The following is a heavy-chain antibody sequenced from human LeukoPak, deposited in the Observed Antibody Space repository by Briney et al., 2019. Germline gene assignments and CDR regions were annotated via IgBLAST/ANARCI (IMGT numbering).Heavy chain of an antibody. CDR2: IKQDGSEK. V-gene: IGHV3-7*01. Sequence: PGGSLRLSCAASGFTFSSYWMSWVRQAPGKGLEWVANIKQDGSEKYYVDSVKGRFTISRDNAKNSLYLQMNSLRAEDTAVYYCARDISITILGVAPAFDIWGQGTMVTVSS. D-gene: IGHD3-3*01. J-gene: IGHJ3*02. CDR1: GFTFSSYW. CDR3: ARDISITILGVAPAFDI.